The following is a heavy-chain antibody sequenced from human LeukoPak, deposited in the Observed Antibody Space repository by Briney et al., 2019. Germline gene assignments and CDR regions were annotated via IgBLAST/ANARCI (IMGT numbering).Heavy chain of an antibody. CDR2: IRFDGTNT. V-gene: IGHV3-30*02. CDR3: ARDRGMVTLYWYFDL. D-gene: IGHD4-23*01. Sequence: GGSLRLSCAASGFTFSTYGMHWVRQAPGKGLEWVAFIRFDGTNTYYADSVKGRFSISRDNSKNTLYLQMNSLRAEDTAVYYCARDRGMVTLYWYFDLGGGGTLVTVPS. J-gene: IGHJ2*01. CDR1: GFTFSTYG.